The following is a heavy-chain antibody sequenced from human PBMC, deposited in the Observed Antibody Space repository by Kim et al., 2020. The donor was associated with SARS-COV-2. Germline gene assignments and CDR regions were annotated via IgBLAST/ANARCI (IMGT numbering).Heavy chain of an antibody. CDR1: GFTFDDYA. CDR3: AKDLSYGAKQSYYYGMDV. Sequence: GGSLRLSCAASGFTFDDYAMHWVRQAPGKGLEWVSGISWNSGSIGYADSVKGRFTISRDNAKNSLYLQMNSLRAEDTALYYCAKDLSYGAKQSYYYGMDVWGHGTTVTVSS. D-gene: IGHD4-17*01. CDR2: ISWNSGSI. V-gene: IGHV3-9*01. J-gene: IGHJ6*02.